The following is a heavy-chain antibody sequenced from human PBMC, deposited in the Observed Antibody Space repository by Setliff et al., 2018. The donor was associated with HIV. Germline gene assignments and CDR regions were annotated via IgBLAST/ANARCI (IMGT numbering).Heavy chain of an antibody. CDR1: GYTFTAYY. CDR2: IHPNTGST. J-gene: IGHJ3*01. D-gene: IGHD1-26*01. CDR3: AKQGYSDSFYAFDV. Sequence: ASVKVSCKTSGYTFTAYYIYWVRPAPGHGLELMGRIHPNTGSTNYLQEFPGRVTTTRDTSMSTVYMALTGLTSADTAVYYCAKQGYSDSFYAFDVWGQGTMVTV. V-gene: IGHV1-2*06.